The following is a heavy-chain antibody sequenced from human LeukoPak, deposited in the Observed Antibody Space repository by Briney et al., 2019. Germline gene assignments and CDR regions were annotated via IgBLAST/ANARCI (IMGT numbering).Heavy chain of an antibody. CDR3: ATYDYNGSGFSLRHW. V-gene: IGHV4-59*12. Sequence: SETLSLTCTVSGDSISSYSWSWIRQPPGMGLEWIGNISDSGSTNSNPSLKSRVTMSLDTSTNQFSLKLTSVTAADTAVYYCATYDYNGSGFSLRHWWGQGTLVTVSS. CDR1: GDSISSYS. CDR2: ISDSGST. D-gene: IGHD3-22*01. J-gene: IGHJ4*02.